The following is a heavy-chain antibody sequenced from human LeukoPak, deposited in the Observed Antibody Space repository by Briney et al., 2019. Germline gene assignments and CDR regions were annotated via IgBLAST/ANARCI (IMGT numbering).Heavy chain of an antibody. D-gene: IGHD5-24*01. Sequence: GRSLRLSCAASGFTFSSYAMHWVRQAPGKGLEWVAVISCDGSNKYYADSVKGRFTISRDNSKNTLYLQMNSLRAEDTAVYYCAKPQWLSGDYFDYWGQGTLVTVSS. CDR2: ISCDGSNK. V-gene: IGHV3-30-3*02. CDR1: GFTFSSYA. CDR3: AKPQWLSGDYFDY. J-gene: IGHJ4*02.